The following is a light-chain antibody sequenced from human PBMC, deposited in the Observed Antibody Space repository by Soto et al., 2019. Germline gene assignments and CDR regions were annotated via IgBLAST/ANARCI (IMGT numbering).Light chain of an antibody. Sequence: QSVLTQPASVSGSPEQSITISCTGTSSDVGSYDYVSWFQQHPGKAPKLMISEVNNRPSGVSNRFSGSKSGNTAYLTISGLQVEDEAEYFCFSLTTTRTHVCGTGTKGTVL. V-gene: IGLV2-14*01. J-gene: IGLJ1*01. CDR2: EVN. CDR3: FSLTTTRTHV. CDR1: SSDVGSYDY.